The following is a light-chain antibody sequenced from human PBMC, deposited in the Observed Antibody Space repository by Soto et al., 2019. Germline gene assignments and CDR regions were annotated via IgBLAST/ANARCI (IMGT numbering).Light chain of an antibody. Sequence: DIQMTQSPSTLSASVGDRVTITCRASQSISSRLAWYQQIPGQAPKLLMYRASILDSGVPSRFSGRGSGTEFTLTISSLQPDDFATYYCQHYDTDPWTFGQGTKVDFK. CDR3: QHYDTDPWT. V-gene: IGKV1-5*03. CDR2: RAS. CDR1: QSISSR. J-gene: IGKJ1*01.